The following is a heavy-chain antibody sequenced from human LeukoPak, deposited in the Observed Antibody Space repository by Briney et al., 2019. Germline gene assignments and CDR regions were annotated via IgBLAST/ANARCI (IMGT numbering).Heavy chain of an antibody. CDR3: TREPTPWV. CDR2: IKEDGSEK. V-gene: IGHV3-7*01. J-gene: IGHJ4*02. D-gene: IGHD3-16*01. Sequence: GGSLRLSCVASGFTFSNYWMSWVRQAPGKGLEWVANIKEDGSEKYYVDSVKGRFTISRDNAKSSLYLQMNSLRAEDTAVYYCTREPTPWVWGQGTLVTVSP. CDR1: GFTFSNYW.